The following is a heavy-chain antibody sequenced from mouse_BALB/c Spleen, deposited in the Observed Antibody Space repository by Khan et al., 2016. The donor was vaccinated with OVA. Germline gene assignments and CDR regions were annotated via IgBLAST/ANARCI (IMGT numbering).Heavy chain of an antibody. CDR2: ISRGGFT. J-gene: IGHJ2*01. D-gene: IGHD6-1*01. CDR3: TEGLFRYYFDY. Sequence: EVELVESGGGLVKPGGSLKLSCAASGFTFSNYTMSWVRQTPETRLEWVASISRGGFTYYPDSVKGRFPISRDNARNMLFLQMSRLRSEGTSRYYCTEGLFRYYFDYWGQGTTLTVSS. V-gene: IGHV5-6-5*01. CDR1: GFTFSNYT.